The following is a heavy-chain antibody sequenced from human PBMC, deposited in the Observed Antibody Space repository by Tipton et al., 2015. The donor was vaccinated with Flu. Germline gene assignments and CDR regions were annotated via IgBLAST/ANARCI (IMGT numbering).Heavy chain of an antibody. D-gene: IGHD6-13*01. CDR2: IYYSGST. J-gene: IGHJ1*01. CDR1: GGSINSYY. V-gene: IGHV4-59*08. CDR3: ARYTSSWDPPRD. Sequence: TLSLTCTVSGGSINSYYWSWIRQPPGKGLEWIGYIYYSGSTNYNPSLKSRVTISVDTSKNQFSLKLSSVTAADTAVYYCARYTSSWDPPRDWGQGTLVTVSS.